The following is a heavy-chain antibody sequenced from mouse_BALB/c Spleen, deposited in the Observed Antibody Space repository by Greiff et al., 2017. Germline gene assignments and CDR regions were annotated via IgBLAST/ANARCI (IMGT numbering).Heavy chain of an antibody. CDR1: GYTFTDYN. D-gene: IGHD2-4*01. CDR3: ARDPTMITTKEAARYFDV. J-gene: IGHJ1*01. Sequence: EVQLQQSGPELVKPGASVKIPCKASGYTFTDYNMDWVKQSHGKSLEWIGDINPNNGGTIYNQKFKGKATLTVDKSSSTAYMELRSLTSEDTAVYYCARDPTMITTKEAARYFDVWGAGTTVTVSS. V-gene: IGHV1-18*01. CDR2: INPNNGGT.